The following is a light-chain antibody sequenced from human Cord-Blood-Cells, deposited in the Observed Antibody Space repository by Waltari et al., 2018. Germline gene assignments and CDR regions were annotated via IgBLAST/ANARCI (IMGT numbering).Light chain of an antibody. Sequence: IQMTQSLSTLSASVGDRVTHTCRASQSISSYLNWYQQKPGKAPKLLIYAASSLQSGVPSRFSGSGSGTDFTLTISSLQPEDFATYYCQQSYSTLLTFGGGTKVEIK. CDR1: QSISSY. CDR2: AAS. CDR3: QQSYSTLLT. V-gene: IGKV1-39*01. J-gene: IGKJ4*01.